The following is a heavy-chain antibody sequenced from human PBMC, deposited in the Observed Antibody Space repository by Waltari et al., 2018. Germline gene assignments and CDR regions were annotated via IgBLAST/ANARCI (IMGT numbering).Heavy chain of an antibody. CDR1: GYPFTSPD. CDR2: MNPNNGNT. Sequence: VQLVQSGAEVKKPGASLKVSCKASGYPFTSPDINWVRQATGQGPEWMGWMNPNNGNTGYAQKCQGRVTLTRDTSKSTAYMELSSLRSEDTAVYYCARTICSSTDCDGFDYWGQGTLVTVSS. V-gene: IGHV1-8*01. CDR3: ARTICSSTDCDGFDY. D-gene: IGHD2-2*01. J-gene: IGHJ4*02.